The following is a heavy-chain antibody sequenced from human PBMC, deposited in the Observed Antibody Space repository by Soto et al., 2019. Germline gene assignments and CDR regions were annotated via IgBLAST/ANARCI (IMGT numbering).Heavy chain of an antibody. CDR3: ARKGYGVAFDA. V-gene: IGHV4-59*08. CDR1: GGSISSYY. CDR2: IYYSGST. Sequence: SETLSLTCTVSGGSISSYYWSWIRQPPGKGLEWIGYIYYSGSTNYNPSLKSRVTISVDTSKNQFSLKLSSVTAADTATYYCARKGYGVAFDAWAQGTLVTVSS. J-gene: IGHJ3*01. D-gene: IGHD5-18*01.